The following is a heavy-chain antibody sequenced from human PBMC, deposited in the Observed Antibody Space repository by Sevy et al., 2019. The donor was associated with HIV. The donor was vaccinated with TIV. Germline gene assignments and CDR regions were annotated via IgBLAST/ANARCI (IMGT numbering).Heavy chain of an antibody. J-gene: IGHJ3*02. Sequence: ASVKVSCKASGYTFTSRDINWVRQATGQGLEWMGWMNPNSGNTGYVQKFQNRVTITRNTSIRTAYMELSSLRPEDTAVYYCARDSDYGGNGAYDIWGQGTMVTVSS. CDR3: ARDSDYGGNGAYDI. D-gene: IGHD4-17*01. CDR2: MNPNSGNT. V-gene: IGHV1-8*03. CDR1: GYTFTSRD.